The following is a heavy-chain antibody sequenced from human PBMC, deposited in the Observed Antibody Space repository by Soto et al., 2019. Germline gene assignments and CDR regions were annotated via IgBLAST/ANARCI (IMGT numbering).Heavy chain of an antibody. D-gene: IGHD2-8*02. J-gene: IGHJ4*02. CDR3: ARGMTPPGAPAWYYFDS. V-gene: IGHV4-4*07. CDR1: GASITGSFF. CDR2: FSLSGTT. Sequence: LSLTCTVSGASITGSFFCSWIRQPAGKGLEWIGRFSLSGTTNYNPSLRSRVTMSADVSKNQFSLRLTSVTAADTALYYCARGMTPPGAPAWYYFDSWGQGTLVTVSS.